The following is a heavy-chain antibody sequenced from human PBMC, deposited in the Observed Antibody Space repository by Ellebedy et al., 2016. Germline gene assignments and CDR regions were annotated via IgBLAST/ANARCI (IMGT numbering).Heavy chain of an antibody. J-gene: IGHJ4*02. CDR2: ISSAGSP. CDR3: AKCRQSTGCLLDS. D-gene: IGHD6-19*01. Sequence: GGSLKISCAASGFTFSGFAMSWVRQAPGKGLEWVSTISSAGSPNYADSVRGRFTISRDSSKDTLYLEMDSLRADDTAIYYCAKCRQSTGCLLDSWGQGTLVTVSS. CDR1: GFTFSGFA. V-gene: IGHV3-23*01.